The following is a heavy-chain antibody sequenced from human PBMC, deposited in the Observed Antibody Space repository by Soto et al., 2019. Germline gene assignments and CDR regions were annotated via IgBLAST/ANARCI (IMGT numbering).Heavy chain of an antibody. Sequence: HPGGSLRLSCAASGFTFSSYSMNWVRQAPGKGLEWVSYISSSSSTIYYADSVKGRFTISRDNAKNSLYLQMNSLRAEDTAVYYCARGYYDSSGYYWVFDYWGQGTLVTVS. J-gene: IGHJ4*02. V-gene: IGHV3-48*01. CDR1: GFTFSSYS. CDR3: ARGYYDSSGYYWVFDY. D-gene: IGHD3-22*01. CDR2: ISSSSSTI.